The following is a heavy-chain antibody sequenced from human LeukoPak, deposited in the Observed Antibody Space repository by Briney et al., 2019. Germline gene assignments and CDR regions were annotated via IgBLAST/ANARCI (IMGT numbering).Heavy chain of an antibody. CDR2: IYYSGST. Sequence: SETLSLTCTVSGGSISSSSYYWGWIRQPPGKGLEWIGSIYYSGSTYYNPSLKSRVTISVDTSKNQFSLKLSSVTAADTAVYYCARDVLRFLEPSGWFDPWGQGTLVTVSS. CDR3: ARDVLRFLEPSGWFDP. D-gene: IGHD3-3*01. CDR1: GGSISSSSYY. V-gene: IGHV4-39*07. J-gene: IGHJ5*02.